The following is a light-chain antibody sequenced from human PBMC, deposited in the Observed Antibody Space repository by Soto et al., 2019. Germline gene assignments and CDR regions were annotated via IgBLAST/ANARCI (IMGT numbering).Light chain of an antibody. CDR3: QRSFSTPPFT. Sequence: DIQMTQSPSSLSASVGDRVTITCRASQSISTYLSWYQKKPGKAPKLLIYAASSLQSGVPSRFSGSGSGTDFSLTISSLQPEDFATYYCQRSFSTPPFTFGPGIKVDFK. CDR1: QSISTY. V-gene: IGKV1-39*01. CDR2: AAS. J-gene: IGKJ3*01.